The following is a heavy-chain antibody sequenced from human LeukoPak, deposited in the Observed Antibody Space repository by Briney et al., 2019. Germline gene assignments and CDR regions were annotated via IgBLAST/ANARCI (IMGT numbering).Heavy chain of an antibody. Sequence: ASVKVSCKASGYTFTSYGISWVRQAPGQGLEWMGWISAYNGNTNYAQKLQGRVTMTTDTSTSAAYMELRTLRSDDTAVYYCARADTVRLGELSHFDYWGQGTLVTVSS. V-gene: IGHV1-18*01. CDR3: ARADTVRLGELSHFDY. D-gene: IGHD3-16*02. CDR1: GYTFTSYG. J-gene: IGHJ4*02. CDR2: ISAYNGNT.